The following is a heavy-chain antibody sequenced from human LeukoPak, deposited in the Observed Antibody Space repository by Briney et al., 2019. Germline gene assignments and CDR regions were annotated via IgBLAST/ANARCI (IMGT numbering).Heavy chain of an antibody. D-gene: IGHD3-10*01. CDR2: ISTDGGGT. V-gene: IGHV3-23*01. CDR3: AKGRNSGSPQYFDY. CDR1: GFTFSSYA. J-gene: IGHJ4*02. Sequence: GGSLRLSCAASGFTFSSYAMSWVRQAPGKGLEWVSAISTDGGGTYYTDPVKGRFIISRDNSKNTLSLQMNTLRVEDTAVYYCAKGRNSGSPQYFDYWGQGTLVTVSS.